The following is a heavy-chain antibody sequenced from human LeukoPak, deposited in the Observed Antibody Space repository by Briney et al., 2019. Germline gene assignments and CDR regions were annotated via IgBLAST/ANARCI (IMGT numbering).Heavy chain of an antibody. V-gene: IGHV1-18*01. D-gene: IGHD3-3*01. J-gene: IGHJ5*02. Sequence: ASVKVSCKASGYTFTSYGIGWVRQAPGQGLEWMGWISPYNGNTKYPQKFQGRVIMTTDTATTTVYMELRSLTSDDTAMYYCAGQGGYAWSWFDPWGQGTQVTVSS. CDR3: AGQGGYAWSWFDP. CDR2: ISPYNGNT. CDR1: GYTFTSYG.